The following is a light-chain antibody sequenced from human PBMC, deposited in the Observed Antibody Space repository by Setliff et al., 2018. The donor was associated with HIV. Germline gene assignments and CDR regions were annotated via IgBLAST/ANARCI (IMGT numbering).Light chain of an antibody. CDR1: SSDVGGYNY. J-gene: IGLJ2*01. CDR2: DVS. Sequence: GSPGQSVTISCTGTSSDVGGYNYVSWYQQHPGKAPKLMIYDVSKWPSGVPDRFSGSKSGNTASLTISGLQAEDEADYYCCSYAGTYVVFGGGTKVTVL. V-gene: IGLV2-11*01. CDR3: CSYAGTYVV.